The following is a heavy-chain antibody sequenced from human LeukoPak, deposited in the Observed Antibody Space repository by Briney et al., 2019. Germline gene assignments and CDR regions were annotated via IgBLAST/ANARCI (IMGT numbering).Heavy chain of an antibody. J-gene: IGHJ4*02. CDR3: VRDFSLTRLERPFDS. D-gene: IGHD1-1*01. CDR2: ISSSSSTI. CDR1: GFTFSSYS. Sequence: GGSLRLSCAASGFTFSSYSMNWVRQAPGKGLEWVSYISSSSSTIYYADSVKGRFTISRDNTKNSLYLQMNSLRAEDTALYYCVRDFSLTRLERPFDSWGQGTLVTVSS. V-gene: IGHV3-48*04.